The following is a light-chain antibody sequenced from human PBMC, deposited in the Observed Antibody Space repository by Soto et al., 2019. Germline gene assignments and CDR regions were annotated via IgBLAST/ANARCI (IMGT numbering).Light chain of an antibody. CDR2: GAS. J-gene: IGKJ4*01. CDR3: QQYGNSPPT. V-gene: IGKV3-20*01. CDR1: QSVSSSY. Sequence: EIVLTQSPGTLSLSPGERATLSCRASQSVSSSYLAWYQQKPGQAPRLLIYGASSRATGIPDRFSGSGSGTDFTLTISRLEPEDFAVYYCQQYGNSPPTFGGGTKVDTK.